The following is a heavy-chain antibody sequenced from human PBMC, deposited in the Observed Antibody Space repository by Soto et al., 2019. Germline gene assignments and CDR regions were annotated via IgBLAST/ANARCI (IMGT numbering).Heavy chain of an antibody. V-gene: IGHV3-15*07. CDR2: IKTKTDGETT. Sequence: QLVESGGDLVKPGGSLRLSCAASGFSFNDAWMNWVRQAPGKGLEWVGRIKTKTDGETTDYAPPVKGRFTILRDDSENTLYLQMNSLEPDDTAVYYCSTVSPTVTTDYWGQGTLVTVSS. D-gene: IGHD4-17*01. J-gene: IGHJ4*02. CDR3: STVSPTVTTDY. CDR1: GFSFNDAW.